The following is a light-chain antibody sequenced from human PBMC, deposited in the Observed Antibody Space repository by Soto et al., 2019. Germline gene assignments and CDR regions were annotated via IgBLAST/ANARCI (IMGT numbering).Light chain of an antibody. CDR3: QQYGSSPRT. J-gene: IGKJ1*01. Sequence: EIVLTQSPGTLSLSPVEGATLSCRASQSISRLYLSWYQQKPGQAPTLLIYGASIRAAGIPDRFSGSGSGTDFTLTIRRLEPDDFAVYYCQQYGSSPRTFGQGTKVDIK. V-gene: IGKV3-20*01. CDR2: GAS. CDR1: QSISRLY.